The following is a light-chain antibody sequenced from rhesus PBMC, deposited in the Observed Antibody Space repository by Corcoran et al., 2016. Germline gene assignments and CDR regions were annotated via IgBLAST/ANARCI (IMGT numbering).Light chain of an antibody. CDR3: QQYNNWNT. J-gene: IGKJ4*01. V-gene: IGKV3S9*01. CDR1: QSVSSY. Sequence: EIVMTQSPATLSLSPGERATLSCRASQSVSSYVAWYQQKPEQAPRLLIYGASSRATGIPDRFSGSGFGTDFTLIISSLEPEDVGVYYCQQYNNWNTFGGGTKVELK. CDR2: GAS.